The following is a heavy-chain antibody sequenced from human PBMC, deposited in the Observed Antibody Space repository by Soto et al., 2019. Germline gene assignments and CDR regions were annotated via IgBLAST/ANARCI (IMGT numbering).Heavy chain of an antibody. CDR1: GYTFTSYG. Sequence: ASMKVSCKASGYTFTSYGIGWVRQAPGQGLEWMGWISAYNGNTNYAQKLQGRVTMTTDTSTSTAYMELRSLRSDDTAVYYCARDGGLRGLYYYYGMDVWGQGTTVTVS. V-gene: IGHV1-18*04. CDR3: ARDGGLRGLYYYYGMDV. J-gene: IGHJ6*02. CDR2: ISAYNGNT.